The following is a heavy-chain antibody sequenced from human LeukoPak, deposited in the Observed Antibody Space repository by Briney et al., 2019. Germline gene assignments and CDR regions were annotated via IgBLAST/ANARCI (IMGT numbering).Heavy chain of an antibody. CDR2: IYYSGST. D-gene: IGHD1-26*01. V-gene: IGHV4-39*01. CDR1: GGSISSSSYY. Sequence: PSETLSLTCTVSGGSISSSSYYWGWIRQPPGKGLEWIGSIYYSGSTYYNPSLKSRVTISVDTSKNQFSLKLSSVTAADTAVYYCASPRVGEWGQFDYWGQGTLVTVSS. CDR3: ASPRVGEWGQFDY. J-gene: IGHJ4*02.